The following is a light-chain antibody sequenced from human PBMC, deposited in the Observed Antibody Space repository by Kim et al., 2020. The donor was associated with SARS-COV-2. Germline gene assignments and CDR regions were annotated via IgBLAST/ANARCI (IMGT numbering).Light chain of an antibody. CDR2: KAS. J-gene: IGKJ2*01. CDR3: QHYSTDPYT. V-gene: IGKV1-5*03. CDR1: QSITKW. Sequence: STSVGDRVTITCRASQSITKWLAGYQQKPGKAPKLLIYKASTLESGVPSRFSGSGSGTEFSLTISSLQPDDFATYYCQHYSTDPYTFGQGTKLEIK.